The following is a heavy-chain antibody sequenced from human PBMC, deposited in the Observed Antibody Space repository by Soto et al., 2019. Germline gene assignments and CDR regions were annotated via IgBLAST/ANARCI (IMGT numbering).Heavy chain of an antibody. CDR2: IYYSGSN. V-gene: IGHV4-39*07. D-gene: IGHD3-10*01. CDR3: ASKFGELLADAFDI. J-gene: IGHJ3*02. Sequence: SETLSLTCTGSGGSISSSSYYWGWVRQPPGKGLEWIGSIYYSGSNYYNPSLKSRVTMSVDKSKNQFSLKMTSVTAADTGVYYCASKFGELLADAFDIWGQGTVVTVSS. CDR1: GGSISSSSYY.